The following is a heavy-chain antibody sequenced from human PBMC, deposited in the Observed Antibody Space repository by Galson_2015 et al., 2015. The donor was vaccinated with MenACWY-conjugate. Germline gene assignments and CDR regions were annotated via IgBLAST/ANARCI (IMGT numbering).Heavy chain of an antibody. J-gene: IGHJ4*02. D-gene: IGHD7-27*01. CDR3: ARDKRTGDSYFEY. CDR1: GLTFSNVW. Sequence: SLRLSCATSGLTFSNVWMSWVRQAPGKGLECVSVIYSGGTTYYADSVKGRFTISRDIPKNTLFLQMNSLRAEDTAVYYCARDKRTGDSYFEYWGQGTLATVSS. CDR2: IYSGGTT. V-gene: IGHV3-53*01.